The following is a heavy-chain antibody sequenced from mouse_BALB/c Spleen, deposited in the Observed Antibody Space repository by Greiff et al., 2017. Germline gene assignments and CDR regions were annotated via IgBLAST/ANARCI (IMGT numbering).Heavy chain of an antibody. V-gene: IGHV2-6-7*01. D-gene: IGHD2-1*01. Sequence: QVQLKESGPGLVAPSQSLSITCTVSGFSLTGYGVNWVRQPPGKGLEWLGMIWGDGGTDYNSALKSRLSISKDNSKSQVFLKMNSLQTDDTARYYCARDAYGNYDAMDYWGQGTSVTVSS. J-gene: IGHJ4*01. CDR3: ARDAYGNYDAMDY. CDR2: IWGDGGT. CDR1: GFSLTGYG.